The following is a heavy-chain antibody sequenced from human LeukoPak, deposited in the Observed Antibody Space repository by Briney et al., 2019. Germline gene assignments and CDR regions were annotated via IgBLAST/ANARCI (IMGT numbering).Heavy chain of an antibody. CDR2: IYYSGST. J-gene: IGHJ3*02. V-gene: IGHV4-59*01. D-gene: IGHD2-2*01. Sequence: SETLSLTCTVSGVSISNYYWSWIRQPPGKGLEWIGYIYYSGSTNCNPSLKSRVTMSVDTSKNQFSLKLSSVTAADTAVYYCARGSTRADAFDIWGQGTMVTVS. CDR1: GVSISNYY. CDR3: ARGSTRADAFDI.